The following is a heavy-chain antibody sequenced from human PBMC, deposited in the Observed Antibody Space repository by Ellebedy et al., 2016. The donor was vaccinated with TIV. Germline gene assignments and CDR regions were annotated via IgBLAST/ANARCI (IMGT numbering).Heavy chain of an antibody. CDR2: INHSGST. V-gene: IGHV4-34*01. J-gene: IGHJ2*01. D-gene: IGHD5-24*01. CDR3: ARGWLQVPDWYFDL. CDR1: GGSFSGYY. Sequence: SETLSLXXAVYGGSFSGYYWSWIRQPPGKGLEWIGEINHSGSTNYNPSLKSRVTISVDTSKNQFSLKLSSVTAADTAVYYCARGWLQVPDWYFDLWGRGTLVTVSS.